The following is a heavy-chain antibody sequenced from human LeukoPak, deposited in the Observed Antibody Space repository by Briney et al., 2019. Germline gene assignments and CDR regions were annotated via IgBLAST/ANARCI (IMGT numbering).Heavy chain of an antibody. V-gene: IGHV3-48*03. D-gene: IGHD6-13*01. CDR1: GFTFSSYE. CDR2: ISSSGSTI. CDR3: AREDGIAAASFDY. J-gene: IGHJ4*02. Sequence: GGSLRLSCAASGFTFSSYEMNWVRQAPGKGLEWVSYISSSGSTIYYADSVKGRFTISRDNAKNSLYLQMNSPRAEDTAVYYCAREDGIAAASFDYWGQGTLVTVSS.